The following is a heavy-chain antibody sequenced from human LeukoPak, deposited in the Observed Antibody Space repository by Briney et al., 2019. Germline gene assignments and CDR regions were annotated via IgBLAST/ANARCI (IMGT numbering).Heavy chain of an antibody. J-gene: IGHJ4*02. CDR1: GGTFSSFA. V-gene: IGHV1-2*02. Sequence: ASVKVSCKASGGTFSSFAFSWVRQAPGQGLEWMGWINPDRGVTNYPQKFQGRVSMTRDTAISTAYMELSSLRSDDTAVYYCARDIVIVTLKGLDWGQGTLVTVSS. CDR2: INPDRGVT. D-gene: IGHD3-16*02. CDR3: ARDIVIVTLKGLD.